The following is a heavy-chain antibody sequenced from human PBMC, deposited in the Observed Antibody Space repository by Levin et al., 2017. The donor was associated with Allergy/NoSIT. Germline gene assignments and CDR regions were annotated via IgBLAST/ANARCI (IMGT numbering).Heavy chain of an antibody. CDR2: ISGSGGST. CDR3: AKGPTGYCSGGSCYYPIDY. V-gene: IGHV3-23*01. Sequence: GESLKISCAASGFTFSSYAMSWVRQAPGKGLEWVSAISGSGGSTYYADSVKGRFTISRDNSKNTLYLQMNSLRAEDTAIYYCAKGPTGYCSGGSCYYPIDYWGQGTLVTVSS. D-gene: IGHD2-15*01. J-gene: IGHJ4*02. CDR1: GFTFSSYA.